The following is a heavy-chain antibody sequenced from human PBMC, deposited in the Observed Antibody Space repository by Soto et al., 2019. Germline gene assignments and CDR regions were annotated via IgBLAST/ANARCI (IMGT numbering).Heavy chain of an antibody. J-gene: IGHJ6*02. CDR3: ARGIGSSGWVDV. V-gene: IGHV3-30-3*01. D-gene: IGHD6-19*01. Sequence: GGSLRLSCAASGFTFSSYAMHWVRQAPGKGLEWVAVISYDGSNKYYADSVKGRFTISRDNSKNTLYLQMNSLRAEDTAVYYCARGIGSSGWVDVWDQGTTVTVSS. CDR1: GFTFSSYA. CDR2: ISYDGSNK.